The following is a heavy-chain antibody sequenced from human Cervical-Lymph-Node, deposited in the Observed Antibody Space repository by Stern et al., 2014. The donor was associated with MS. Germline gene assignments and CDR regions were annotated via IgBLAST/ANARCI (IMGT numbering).Heavy chain of an antibody. V-gene: IGHV4-61*02. CDR3: AREGLSGSYGY. Sequence: VQLLESGPGLVKPSQTLSLTCTVSGGSISSGSYYWSWIRQPAGKGLEWIGRIYTSGSTNYNPPFKGRVPISEATSNTSSSLKWSFVTAADTAVYYCAREGLSGSYGYWGQGTLVTVSS. D-gene: IGHD1-26*01. CDR2: IYTSGST. CDR1: GGSISSGSYY. J-gene: IGHJ4*02.